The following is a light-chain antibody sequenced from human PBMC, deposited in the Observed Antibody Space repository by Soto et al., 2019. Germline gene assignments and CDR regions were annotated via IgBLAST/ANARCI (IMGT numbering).Light chain of an antibody. V-gene: IGLV1-40*01. J-gene: IGLJ2*01. Sequence: QSVLTQPPSVSGAPGQRVTMSCTGSSSNIGAGCVVHWYQHLPGTAPKLLIYGNTNRPSGVPDRFSGSKSGTSASLAITGLQAEDEADYYCQSYDTSLSGPVVFGGGTKLTVL. CDR3: QSYDTSLSGPVV. CDR1: SSNIGAGCV. CDR2: GNT.